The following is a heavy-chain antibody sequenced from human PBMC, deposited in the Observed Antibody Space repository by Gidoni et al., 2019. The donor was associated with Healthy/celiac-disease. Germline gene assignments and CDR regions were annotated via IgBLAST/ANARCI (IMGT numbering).Heavy chain of an antibody. D-gene: IGHD2-15*01. Sequence: EVQLVESGGGLVQPGGSLRLSCAASGFTFSSYSMNCVRQAPGKGLEWVSYISSSSSTIYYADSVKGRFTISRDNAKNSLYRQMNSLRDEDTAVYYCARVSQLLLRDYYMDVWGKGTTVTVSS. CDR1: GFTFSSYS. J-gene: IGHJ6*03. CDR2: ISSSSSTI. V-gene: IGHV3-48*02. CDR3: ARVSQLLLRDYYMDV.